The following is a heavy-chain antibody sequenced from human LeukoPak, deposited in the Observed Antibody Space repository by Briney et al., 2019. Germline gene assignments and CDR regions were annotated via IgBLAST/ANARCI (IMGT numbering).Heavy chain of an antibody. J-gene: IGHJ4*02. Sequence: PGGSLRLSCAASGFTFSSYAMSWVRQAPGKGLEWVSAISGSGGSTYYADSVKGRFTISRGNSKNTLYLQMNSPRAEDTAVYYCAKETARGVIAYYFDYWGQGTLVTVSS. CDR2: ISGSGGST. CDR3: AKETARGVIAYYFDY. D-gene: IGHD3-10*01. CDR1: GFTFSSYA. V-gene: IGHV3-23*01.